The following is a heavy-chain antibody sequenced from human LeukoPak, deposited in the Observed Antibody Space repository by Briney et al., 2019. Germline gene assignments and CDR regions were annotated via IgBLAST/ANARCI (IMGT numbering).Heavy chain of an antibody. J-gene: IGHJ4*02. CDR1: GYTFTSYG. CDR2: ISAYNGNT. D-gene: IGHD5-18*01. CDR3: VRGYSYGYRFDY. Sequence: ASVTVSCKASGYTFTSYGISWVRQAPGQGLEWMGWISAYNGNTNYAQKLQGRVTMTTDTSTSTAYMELRSLRSDDTAVYYCVRGYSYGYRFDYWGQGTLVTVSS. V-gene: IGHV1-18*01.